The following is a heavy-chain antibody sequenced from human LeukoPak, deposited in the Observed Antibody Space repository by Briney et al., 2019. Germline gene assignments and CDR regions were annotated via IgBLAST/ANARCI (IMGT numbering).Heavy chain of an antibody. D-gene: IGHD3-10*01. V-gene: IGHV3-30*04. CDR3: ARDMVRGAQGYFDY. Sequence: GGSLRLSCAASGFTFSSYAMHWVRQAPGKGLEWVAVISYDGSNKYYADSVKGRFTISRDNSKNTLYLQMNSLRAEDTAVYYCARDMVRGAQGYFDYWGQGTLVTVSS. CDR2: ISYDGSNK. CDR1: GFTFSSYA. J-gene: IGHJ4*02.